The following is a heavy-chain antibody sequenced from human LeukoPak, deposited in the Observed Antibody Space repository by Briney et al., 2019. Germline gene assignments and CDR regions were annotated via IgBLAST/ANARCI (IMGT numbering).Heavy chain of an antibody. CDR1: GGSISSYY. CDR2: IYYSGST. J-gene: IGHJ4*02. Sequence: SETLSLTCTVSGGSISSYYWSWIRQPPGKGLEWIGYIYYSGSTNYNPSLKSRVTISVDTSKNQFSLKLSSVTAADTAVYYCARHFLWPGGYSYGSFDYWGQGTLVTVSS. V-gene: IGHV4-59*08. D-gene: IGHD5-18*01. CDR3: ARHFLWPGGYSYGSFDY.